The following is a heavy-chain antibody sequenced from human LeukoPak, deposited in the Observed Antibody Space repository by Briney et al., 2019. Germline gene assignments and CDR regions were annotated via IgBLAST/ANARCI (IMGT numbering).Heavy chain of an antibody. V-gene: IGHV3-48*03. D-gene: IGHD3-10*02. CDR3: AELGITMIGGV. Sequence: GGSLRLSCAASGFTFSSYEMNWVRQAPGKGLEGVSYISSSGSTIYYADSVKGRFTISRDNAKNSLYLQMNSLRAEDTAVYYCAELGITMIGGVWGKGATVTISS. CDR2: ISSSGSTI. CDR1: GFTFSSYE. J-gene: IGHJ6*04.